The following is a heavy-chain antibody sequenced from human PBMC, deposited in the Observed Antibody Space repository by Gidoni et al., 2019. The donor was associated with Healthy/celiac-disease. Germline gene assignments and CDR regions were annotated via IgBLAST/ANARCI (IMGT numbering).Heavy chain of an antibody. CDR1: GFTSSHDE. V-gene: IGHV3-48*03. D-gene: IGHD6-13*01. CDR2: ISSSGSTI. Sequence: EVQLVESGGGWVQPGGSLRLSCAASGFTSSHDEMNWVRQAPGKGLEWVSYISSSGSTIYYADSVKGRFTISRDNAKNSLYLQMNSLRAEDTAVYYCARVNRAAAGAQFDYWGQGTLVTVSS. CDR3: ARVNRAAAGAQFDY. J-gene: IGHJ4*02.